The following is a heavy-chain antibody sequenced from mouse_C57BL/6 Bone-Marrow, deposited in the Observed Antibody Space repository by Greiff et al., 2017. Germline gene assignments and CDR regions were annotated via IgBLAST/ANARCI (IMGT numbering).Heavy chain of an antibody. D-gene: IGHD1-1*01. CDR2: ISSGSSTI. CDR3: ARLITTVVAEAMDY. J-gene: IGHJ4*01. Sequence: EVMLVESGGGLVKPGGSLKLSCAASGFTFSDYGMHWVRQAPEKGLEWVAYISSGSSTIYYADTVKGRFTISRDNAKNTLFLQMTSLRSEDTAMYDCARLITTVVAEAMDYWGQGTSVTVSS. CDR1: GFTFSDYG. V-gene: IGHV5-17*01.